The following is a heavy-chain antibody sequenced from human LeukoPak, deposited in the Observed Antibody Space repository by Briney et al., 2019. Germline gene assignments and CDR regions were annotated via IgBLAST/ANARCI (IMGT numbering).Heavy chain of an antibody. V-gene: IGHV3-23*01. J-gene: IGHJ4*02. Sequence: GGSLRLSCAASGFTFSSYAMSWVRQAPGKGLEWVSAISGSGGSTYYADSVKGRFTISRDNSKNTLYLQMNSLRAEDTAVYYCAKIGADSSGYPTTFDYSGQGTLVTVSS. CDR1: GFTFSSYA. CDR3: AKIGADSSGYPTTFDY. CDR2: ISGSGGST. D-gene: IGHD3-22*01.